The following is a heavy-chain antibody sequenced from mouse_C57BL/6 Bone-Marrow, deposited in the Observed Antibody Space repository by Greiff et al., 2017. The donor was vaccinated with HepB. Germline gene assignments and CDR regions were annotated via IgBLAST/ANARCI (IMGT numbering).Heavy chain of an antibody. Sequence: VQLKESGGGLVKPGGSLKLSCAASGFTFSSYAMSWVRQTPEKRLEWVATISDGGSYTYYPDNVKGRFTISRDNAKNNLYLQMSHLKSEDTAMYYCARDGDPLRGFAYWGQGTLVTVSA. D-gene: IGHD1-1*01. CDR1: GFTFSSYA. CDR3: ARDGDPLRGFAY. V-gene: IGHV5-4*01. CDR2: ISDGGSYT. J-gene: IGHJ3*01.